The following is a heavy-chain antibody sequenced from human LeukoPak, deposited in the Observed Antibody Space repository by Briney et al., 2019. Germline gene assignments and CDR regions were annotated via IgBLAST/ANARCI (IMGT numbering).Heavy chain of an antibody. Sequence: SETLSLTCSVSGGSISNYYWSWIRQPAGKGLEWIGRFYNSGSTNCNPSLKSRVTMSVDTSKNQFSLKLSFVTAADTAVYYCATAVYVWGSYRYTSRDYWGQGTLVTVSS. J-gene: IGHJ4*02. CDR2: FYNSGST. CDR3: ATAVYVWGSYRYTSRDY. CDR1: GGSISNYY. D-gene: IGHD3-16*02. V-gene: IGHV4-4*07.